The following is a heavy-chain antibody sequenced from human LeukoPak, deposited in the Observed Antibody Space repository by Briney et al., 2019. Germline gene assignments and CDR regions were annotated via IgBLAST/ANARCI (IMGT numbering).Heavy chain of an antibody. CDR2: ISSGSSTI. V-gene: IGHV3-48*01. CDR1: GFTFSSYS. J-gene: IGHJ4*02. CDR3: AREYSSSWYFDY. D-gene: IGHD6-13*01. Sequence: PGGSLRLSCAASGFTFSSYSMNWVRQAPGKGLEWVSYISSGSSTIYYADSVKGRFTISRDNAKNSLYLQMNSLRAEDTAVYYCAREYSSSWYFDYWGQGTLVTVSS.